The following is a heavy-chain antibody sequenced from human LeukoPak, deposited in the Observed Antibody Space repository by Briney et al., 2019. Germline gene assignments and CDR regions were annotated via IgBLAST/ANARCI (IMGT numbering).Heavy chain of an antibody. CDR1: GLTFSSYE. J-gene: IGHJ5*02. Sequence: PGGSLRLSCAASGLTFSSYEMNCVRQAPGKGLEWVSYISSGGSSIYYADSVWGRFTISRDNAKNSLYLQMNSLRAEDTAVYYCARDRGSRFYWFDPWGQGTLVTVSS. V-gene: IGHV3-48*03. CDR3: ARDRGSRFYWFDP. CDR2: ISSGGSSI. D-gene: IGHD6-13*01.